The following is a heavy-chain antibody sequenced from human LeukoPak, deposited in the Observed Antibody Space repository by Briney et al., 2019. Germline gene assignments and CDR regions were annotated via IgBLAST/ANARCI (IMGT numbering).Heavy chain of an antibody. D-gene: IGHD3-10*01. V-gene: IGHV4-4*02. CDR3: AKHYMGSSYNRGLDY. CDR2: VYRSGST. Sequence: SGTLSLTCAVSGGSITSGNWWSWVRQSPGKGLQWIGEVYRSGSTNFNPSLKSRVTISVDTSKNQFSLKLSSVTAADTAVYYCAKHYMGSSYNRGLDYWGQGTLVTVSS. CDR1: GGSITSGNW. J-gene: IGHJ4*02.